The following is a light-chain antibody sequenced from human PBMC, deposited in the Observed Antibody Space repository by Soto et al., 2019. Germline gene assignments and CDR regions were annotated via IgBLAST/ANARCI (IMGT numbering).Light chain of an antibody. V-gene: IGKV3-20*01. CDR2: GAS. CDR3: QQYGSSSIT. CDR1: QSVSSSY. J-gene: IGKJ5*01. Sequence: EIVLTQSPGTLSLSPGERATLSCRASQSVSSSYLAWYRQKPGQAPRLLIYGASSRATGIPDRFSGSGSGTDFTLTICRLEPEDFAAYYCQQYGSSSITFGQGTRLEIK.